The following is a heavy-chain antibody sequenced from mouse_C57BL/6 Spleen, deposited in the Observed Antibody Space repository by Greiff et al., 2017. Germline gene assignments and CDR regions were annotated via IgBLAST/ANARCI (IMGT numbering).Heavy chain of an antibody. CDR2: INPNNGGT. V-gene: IGHV1-26*01. CDR1: GYTFTDYY. D-gene: IGHD1-1*01. Sequence: EVQLQQSGPELVKPGASVKISCKASGYTFTDYYMNWVKQSHGKSLEWIGDINPNNGGTSYNQKFKGKATLTVDKSSSTAYMELRSRTSEDSAVYYCARFYYYGSSPYYFDYWGQGTTLTVSS. CDR3: ARFYYYGSSPYYFDY. J-gene: IGHJ2*01.